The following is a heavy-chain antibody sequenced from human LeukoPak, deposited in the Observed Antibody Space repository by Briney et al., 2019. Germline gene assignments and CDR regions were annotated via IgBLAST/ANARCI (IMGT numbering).Heavy chain of an antibody. Sequence: GASVKVSCKASGYTFTGYYMHWVRQAPGQGLEWMGWINTNTGNPTYAQGFTGRFVFSLDTSVTTAYLQISSLKAEDTAVYYCARDLNVAHYDYWGQGTLVTVSS. J-gene: IGHJ4*02. CDR2: INTNTGNP. D-gene: IGHD2-21*01. CDR3: ARDLNVAHYDY. V-gene: IGHV7-4-1*02. CDR1: GYTFTGYY.